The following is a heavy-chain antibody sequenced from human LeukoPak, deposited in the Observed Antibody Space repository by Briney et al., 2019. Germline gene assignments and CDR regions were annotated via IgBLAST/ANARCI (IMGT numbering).Heavy chain of an antibody. D-gene: IGHD3-10*01. J-gene: IGHJ5*02. V-gene: IGHV4-34*01. CDR2: INHSGST. Sequence: SETLSLTCAVYGGSFSGYYWSWIRQPPGKGLEWIGEINHSGSTNYNPPLKSRVTISVDTSKNQFSLKLSSVTAADTAVYYCARERNHYYGSGSNCGNWFDPWGQGTLVTVSS. CDR1: GGSFSGYY. CDR3: ARERNHYYGSGSNCGNWFDP.